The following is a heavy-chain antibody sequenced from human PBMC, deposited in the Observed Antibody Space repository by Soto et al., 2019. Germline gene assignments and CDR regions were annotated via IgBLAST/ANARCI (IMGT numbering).Heavy chain of an antibody. Sequence: GGSLRLSCAASGFTFSNFGMHWVRQAPGKGLEWVSGMSWNSGSIGYADSVKGRFTISRDNAKNSLYLQMNSLRAEDTALYYCAKDIQIGGYYYYGMDVWGQGTTVTVSS. CDR2: MSWNSGSI. D-gene: IGHD2-21*01. J-gene: IGHJ6*02. CDR1: GFTFSNFG. V-gene: IGHV3-9*01. CDR3: AKDIQIGGYYYYGMDV.